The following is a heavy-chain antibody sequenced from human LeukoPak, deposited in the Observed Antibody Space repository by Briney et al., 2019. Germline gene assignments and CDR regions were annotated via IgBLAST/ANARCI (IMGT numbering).Heavy chain of an antibody. J-gene: IGHJ2*01. CDR3: ARQDYYDTGTWYFDL. D-gene: IGHD3-22*01. CDR1: GGSISSYY. V-gene: IGHV4-59*01. CDR2: IYYSGST. Sequence: PSETLSLTCTVSGGSISSYYWSWIRQPPGKGLEWIGYIYYSGSTNHNPSLKSRVTISVDTSKNQFSLKLSSVTAADTAVYYCARQDYYDTGTWYFDLWGRGTLVTVSS.